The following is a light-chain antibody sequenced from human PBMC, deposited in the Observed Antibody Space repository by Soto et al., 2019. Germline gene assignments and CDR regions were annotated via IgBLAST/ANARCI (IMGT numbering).Light chain of an antibody. CDR1: QSVSSSY. V-gene: IGKV3-20*01. J-gene: IGKJ1*01. CDR3: QQYGRT. CDR2: GAS. Sequence: EIVLTQSPGTLSLSPGERATLSCRASQSVSSSYLAWYQQKPGQAPRLLIYGASSRGTGIPDRFSGSGSGTDFTLTISRLEPEDFAMYYCQQYGRTFGQGTKVEIK.